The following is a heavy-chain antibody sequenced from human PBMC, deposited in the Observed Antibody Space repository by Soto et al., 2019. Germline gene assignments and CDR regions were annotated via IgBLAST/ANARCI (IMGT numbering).Heavy chain of an antibody. D-gene: IGHD5-18*01. CDR3: ARDVSTSWYSYDYHGMDV. J-gene: IGHJ6*02. CDR1: GFTFRTYW. V-gene: IGHV3-7*05. CDR2: INLDGSEK. Sequence: EVQLVESGGGLVQPGGSLRLSCAASGFTFRTYWLSWVRQVPGKGLEWVANINLDGSEKNYVDSVKGRFTLSRDNARNSLYLQMSSLRAEDTALYYCARDVSTSWYSYDYHGMDVWGQGTTVTVSS.